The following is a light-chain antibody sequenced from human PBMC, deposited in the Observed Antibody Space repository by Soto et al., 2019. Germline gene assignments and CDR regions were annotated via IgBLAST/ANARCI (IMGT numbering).Light chain of an antibody. V-gene: IGLV2-14*01. J-gene: IGLJ1*01. Sequence: QSLLTHPAAVSGSPGQSITISCNGTSSDVGCYNYVSWYQQHPGKAPKLMIYDVTNRPSGVSNRFSGYKSGNTASLTISGLQAEDEADYYCSSYTSSSTYVFGTGTKVTVL. CDR1: SSDVGCYNY. CDR2: DVT. CDR3: SSYTSSSTYV.